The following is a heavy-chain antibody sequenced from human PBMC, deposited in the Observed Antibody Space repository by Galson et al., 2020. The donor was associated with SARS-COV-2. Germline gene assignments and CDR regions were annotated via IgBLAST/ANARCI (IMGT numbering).Heavy chain of an antibody. D-gene: IGHD1-26*01. CDR2: IGTAGDP. J-gene: IGHJ6*02. Sequence: GESLKISCAASGFTFSSYDMHWVRQATGKGLEWVSAIGTAGDPYYPGSVKGRFTISRENAKNSLYLQMNSLRAGDTAVYYCARALLFVGRGDYYYGMDVWGQGTTVTVSS. CDR3: ARALLFVGRGDYYYGMDV. CDR1: GFTFSSYD. V-gene: IGHV3-13*05.